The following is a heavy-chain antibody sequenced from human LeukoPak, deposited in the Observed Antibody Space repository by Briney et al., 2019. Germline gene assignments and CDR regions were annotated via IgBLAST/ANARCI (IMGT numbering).Heavy chain of an antibody. D-gene: IGHD1-26*01. Sequence: GGSLRLSCAASGFTFSSYGMHWVRQAPGKGLEWVSSISTSSSYIYYADSVKGRFTISRDNARNSLFLQLDSLRAEDTAVYYCARGSSNSGSYYDYFDYWGQGALVTVSS. CDR3: ARGSSNSGSYYDYFDY. CDR1: GFTFSSYG. CDR2: ISTSSSYI. V-gene: IGHV3-21*01. J-gene: IGHJ4*02.